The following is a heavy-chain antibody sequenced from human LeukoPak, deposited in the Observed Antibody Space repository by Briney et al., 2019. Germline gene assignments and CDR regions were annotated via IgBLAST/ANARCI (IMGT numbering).Heavy chain of an antibody. CDR1: GFTFSSYG. CDR2: IWYDGSNK. V-gene: IGHV3-33*06. CDR3: AKDHPRYCSGGSCYVLDY. D-gene: IGHD2-15*01. Sequence: GGSLRLSCAASGFTFSSYGMHWVRQAPGKGLEWVEVIWYDGSNKYYADSVKGRFTISRDNSKNTLYLQMNSLRAEDTAVYYCAKDHPRYCSGGSCYVLDYWGREPWSPSPQ. J-gene: IGHJ4*02.